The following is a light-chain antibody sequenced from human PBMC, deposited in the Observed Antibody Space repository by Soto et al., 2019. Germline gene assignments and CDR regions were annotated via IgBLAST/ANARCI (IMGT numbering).Light chain of an antibody. CDR3: QKYNSAPRT. CDR2: AAS. V-gene: IGKV1-27*01. J-gene: IGKJ2*01. CDR1: QGISNY. Sequence: IQMTQSPSSLSASVGDRVTITCRASQGISNYLAWYQQNPGKVPQLLIYAASTLQSVVPSRISGSGSGTDFTLTISSLQPEGVATYYCQKYNSAPRTFGQGTKLEMK.